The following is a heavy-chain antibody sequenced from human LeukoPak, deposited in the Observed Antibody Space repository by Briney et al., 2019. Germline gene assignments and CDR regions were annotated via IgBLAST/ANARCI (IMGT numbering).Heavy chain of an antibody. CDR1: GDSIRSDY. CDR2: IYYTGGT. Sequence: SETLSLTCTVSGDSIRSDYWSWIRQPPGKGLEWIGYIYYTGGTKYNPSLESRVNILLDTPKNQFSLKVTSATAADTAIYYCARVYSGPNCGGDCYWRFDYWGQGILVTVSS. CDR3: ARVYSGPNCGGDCYWRFDY. D-gene: IGHD2-21*02. J-gene: IGHJ4*02. V-gene: IGHV4-59*01.